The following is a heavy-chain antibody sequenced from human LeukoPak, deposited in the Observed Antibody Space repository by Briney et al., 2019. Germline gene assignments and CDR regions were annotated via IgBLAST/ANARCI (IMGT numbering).Heavy chain of an antibody. D-gene: IGHD4-11*01. J-gene: IGHJ6*02. CDR3: ARERGGTTATTDYYNYGMDV. CDR1: GFTFSSYE. V-gene: IGHV3-48*03. Sequence: LGGSLRLSCVASGFTFSSYEMNWVRQAPGKGLEWVSYIGSSGSTIYYADSVKGRFTISRDNAKKSLYLQMNSLRAEDTAVYYCARERGGTTATTDYYNYGMDVWGQGTTVTVSS. CDR2: IGSSGSTI.